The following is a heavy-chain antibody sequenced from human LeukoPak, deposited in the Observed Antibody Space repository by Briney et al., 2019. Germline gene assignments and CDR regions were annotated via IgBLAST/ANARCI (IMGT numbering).Heavy chain of an antibody. CDR2: IYYSGST. CDR1: GGSISSHYY. Sequence: KSSETLSLTCTVSGGSISSHYYWIWIRQPPGKGLEWIGSIYYSGSTYYNPSLKSRVTISVDTSKNQFSLKLSSPTAAETAVYYCARQYGSGSAYTPVVDLWGQGTLVTVSS. D-gene: IGHD3-10*01. CDR3: ARQYGSGSAYTPVVDL. V-gene: IGHV4-39*01. J-gene: IGHJ4*02.